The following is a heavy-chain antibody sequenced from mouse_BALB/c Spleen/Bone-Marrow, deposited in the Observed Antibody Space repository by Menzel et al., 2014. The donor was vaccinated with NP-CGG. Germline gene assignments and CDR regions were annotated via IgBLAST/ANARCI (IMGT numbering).Heavy chain of an antibody. V-gene: IGHV2-9*02. Sequence: VQLQQSGPGLVAPSQNLSITCTVSGFSLTNYGVHWIRQPPGKGLEWLGIIWAGGSTNYNSALMSGLSISKDNSKSQVFFKMNSLQTDDTAIYYCATYDYDGRFDYWGQGTTLTVSS. CDR1: GFSLTNYG. D-gene: IGHD2-4*01. CDR2: IWAGGST. CDR3: ATYDYDGRFDY. J-gene: IGHJ2*01.